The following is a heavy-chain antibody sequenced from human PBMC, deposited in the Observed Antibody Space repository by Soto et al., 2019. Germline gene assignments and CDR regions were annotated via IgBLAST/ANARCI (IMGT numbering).Heavy chain of an antibody. CDR1: GFSLTTSGAS. CDR2: IYWDDDK. CDR3: AHDNYCASWSRFDN. J-gene: IGHJ4*02. V-gene: IGHV2-5*02. Sequence: QITLKESGPTLVKPTQTLTLTCTFSGFSLTTSGASVGWVRQPPGKALEWLALIYWDDDKRYSPSLKSRLTITKDTSKNQVVLTMTNMDPVDTATYYCAHDNYCASWSRFDNWGQGTLVTVSS. D-gene: IGHD3-10*01.